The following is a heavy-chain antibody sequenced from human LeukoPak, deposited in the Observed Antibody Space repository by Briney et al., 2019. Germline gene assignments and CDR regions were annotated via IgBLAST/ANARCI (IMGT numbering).Heavy chain of an antibody. CDR2: IRYDGSNK. Sequence: GGSLRLSCAASGFTFSSYGMHWVRQAPGKGLEWVAFIRYDGSNKYYADSVKDRFTISRDNSKNTLYLQMNSLRAEDTAVYYCAKTLTPYYYDSSGYYTPDYWGQGTLVTVSS. CDR1: GFTFSSYG. J-gene: IGHJ4*02. D-gene: IGHD3-22*01. V-gene: IGHV3-30*02. CDR3: AKTLTPYYYDSSGYYTPDY.